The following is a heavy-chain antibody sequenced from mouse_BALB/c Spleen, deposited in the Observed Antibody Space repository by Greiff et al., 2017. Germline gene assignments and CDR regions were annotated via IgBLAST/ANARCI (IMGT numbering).Heavy chain of an antibody. V-gene: IGHV5-17*02. CDR2: ISSGSSTI. J-gene: IGHJ1*01. CDR3: ARGLRYFDV. CDR1: GFTFSSFG. Sequence: DVQLVESGGGLVQPGGSRKLSCAASGFTFSSFGMHWVRQAPEKGLEWVAYISSGSSTIYYADTVKGRFTISRDNTKNTLFLQMTSLRSEDTAMYYCARGLRYFDVWGAGTTVTVSS. D-gene: IGHD3-1*01.